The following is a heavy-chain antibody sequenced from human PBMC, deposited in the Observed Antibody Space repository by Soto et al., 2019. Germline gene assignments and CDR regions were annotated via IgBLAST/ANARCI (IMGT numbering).Heavy chain of an antibody. Sequence: XGSLILSCAASGFTFNTYGMYWVRQAPGKGLEWVAAISYDGSNKYHADSVKGRFTISRDNSKNTLYLQMNSLRVEDTAVYYCAKDIVRYTYGACDYWGQGTLVTVSS. J-gene: IGHJ4*02. V-gene: IGHV3-30*18. D-gene: IGHD5-18*01. CDR1: GFTFNTYG. CDR2: ISYDGSNK. CDR3: AKDIVRYTYGACDY.